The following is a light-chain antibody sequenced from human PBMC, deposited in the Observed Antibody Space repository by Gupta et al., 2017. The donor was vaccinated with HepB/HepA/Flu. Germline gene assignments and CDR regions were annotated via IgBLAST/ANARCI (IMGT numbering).Light chain of an antibody. J-gene: IGKJ1*01. CDR2: YTS. CDR1: QSISSN. V-gene: IGKV6D-21*02. Sequence: EIVLTQSPDFQSVTPKEKVTITCRASQSISSNLHWYQQKPGQSPKLLNRYTSQSISGVPSRFSGRASGTYITLTSKSLAAEDAAAYYCQQSSSLPWTFGQGTKVEIK. CDR3: QQSSSLPWT.